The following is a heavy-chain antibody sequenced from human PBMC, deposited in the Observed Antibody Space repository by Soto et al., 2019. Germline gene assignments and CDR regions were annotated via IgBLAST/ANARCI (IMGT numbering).Heavy chain of an antibody. CDR3: ARDIGAAGTSYYYCGMDV. V-gene: IGHV3-33*01. Sequence: QVQLVESGGGVVQPGRSLRLSCAASGFTFSSYGMHWVRQAPGKGLEWVAVIWYDGSNKYYADSVKGRFTISRDNSKKTLYLQMNRLRAEATAVYYCARDIGAAGTSYYYCGMDVWGQGPTVAVSS. D-gene: IGHD6-13*01. J-gene: IGHJ6*02. CDR2: IWYDGSNK. CDR1: GFTFSSYG.